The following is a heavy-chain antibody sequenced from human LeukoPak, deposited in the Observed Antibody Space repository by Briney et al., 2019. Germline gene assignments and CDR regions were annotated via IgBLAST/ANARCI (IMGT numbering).Heavy chain of an antibody. Sequence: ASVKVSCKASGYTFTSYGISWVRQAPGQGLEWMGWISAYNGNTNYAQKLQGRVTMTTDTSTSTAYMELRSLRSDDTAVYYCARTDSYDITNLNWFDPWGQGTLVTVSS. D-gene: IGHD3-9*01. V-gene: IGHV1-18*01. CDR1: GYTFTSYG. CDR3: ARTDSYDITNLNWFDP. J-gene: IGHJ5*02. CDR2: ISAYNGNT.